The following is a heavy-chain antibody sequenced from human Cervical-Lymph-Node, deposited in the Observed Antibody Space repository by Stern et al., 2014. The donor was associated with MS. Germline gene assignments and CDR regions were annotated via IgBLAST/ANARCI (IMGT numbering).Heavy chain of an antibody. D-gene: IGHD3-10*01. CDR3: ARGDTMVRGVTFDY. J-gene: IGHJ4*02. CDR2: IWYDGSNK. V-gene: IGHV3-33*01. Sequence: VPLVESGGGVVQPGRSLRLSCAASGFTFSSYGMHWVRQAPGKGLEWVAGIWYDGSNKYYADSVKGRFTISRDNSKNTLYLQMNSLRAEDTAVYYCARGDTMVRGVTFDYWGQGTLVTVSS. CDR1: GFTFSSYG.